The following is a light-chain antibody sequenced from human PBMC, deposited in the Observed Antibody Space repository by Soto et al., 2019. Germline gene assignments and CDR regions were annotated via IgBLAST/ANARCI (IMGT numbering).Light chain of an antibody. J-gene: IGLJ3*02. CDR3: SSYTGTNTGV. CDR1: SSDIGAYNY. CDR2: EVS. V-gene: IGLV2-14*01. Sequence: QSALTQPASVSGSPGQSITISCTGTSSDIGAYNYVSWYQQHPGKAPKLIFYEVSNRPSGVSDRFSGSKSGNTASLTISGLQAEDEADYYCSSYTGTNTGVFGGGTKVTVL.